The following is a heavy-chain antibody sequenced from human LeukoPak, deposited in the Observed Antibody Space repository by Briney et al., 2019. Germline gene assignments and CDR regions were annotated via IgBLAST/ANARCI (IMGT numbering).Heavy chain of an antibody. CDR3: ARSGYSSGWYWFDP. CDR2: IYYSGST. Sequence: SETLSLTCTVSGGAISSSSYYWGWIRQPPGKGLEWIGSIYYSGSTYYNPSLKSRVTISVDTSKNQFSLKLSSVTAADTAVYYCARSGYSSGWYWFDPWGQGTLVTVSS. D-gene: IGHD6-19*01. J-gene: IGHJ5*02. V-gene: IGHV4-39*01. CDR1: GGAISSSSYY.